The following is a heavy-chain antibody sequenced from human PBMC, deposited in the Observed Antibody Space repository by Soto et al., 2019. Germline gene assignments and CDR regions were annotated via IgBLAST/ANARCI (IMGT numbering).Heavy chain of an antibody. CDR1: GVTFSSET. D-gene: IGHD3-10*01. J-gene: IGHJ4*02. CDR2: IIALFGTA. V-gene: IGHV1-69*01. Sequence: QVQLVQAGADVTKPGSSVKVSCQASGVTFSSETLGWVRQAPGQGLEGVGGIIALFGTASYAQKLQGRVTITADDSTSTVYMELSSLRSDDTAVYFCATELGEHPASPFDAWGQGTLVTVSS. CDR3: ATELGEHPASPFDA.